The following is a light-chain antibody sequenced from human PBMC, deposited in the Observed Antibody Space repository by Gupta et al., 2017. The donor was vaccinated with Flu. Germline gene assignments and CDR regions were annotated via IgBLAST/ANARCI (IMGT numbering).Light chain of an antibody. CDR3: QQYGDSAGT. CDR1: QSVSRNY. Sequence: EIVLTQSPGTLSLSPGERATLSCRASQSVSRNYLGWYKQNPGQAPRLLIYDASTRAAGIPDRFSGSGSGTDFTLTISRLEPEDFAVYYCQQYGDSAGTFGQGTKVELK. V-gene: IGKV3-20*01. CDR2: DAS. J-gene: IGKJ1*01.